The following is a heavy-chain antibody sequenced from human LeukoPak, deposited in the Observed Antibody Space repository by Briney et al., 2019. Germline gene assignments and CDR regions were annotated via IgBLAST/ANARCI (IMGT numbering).Heavy chain of an antibody. D-gene: IGHD6-13*01. CDR1: GGSISSSNW. CDR2: IYHSGST. CDR3: ARESRSDSSWYGPNYYYYYYMDV. J-gene: IGHJ6*03. V-gene: IGHV4-4*02. Sequence: PSGTLSLTCAVSGGSISSSNWWSWVRQPPGKGLEWIGEIYHSGSTNYNPSLKSRVTISVDTSKNQFSLKLSSVTAADTAVYYCARESRSDSSWYGPNYYYYYYMDVWGKGTTVTVSS.